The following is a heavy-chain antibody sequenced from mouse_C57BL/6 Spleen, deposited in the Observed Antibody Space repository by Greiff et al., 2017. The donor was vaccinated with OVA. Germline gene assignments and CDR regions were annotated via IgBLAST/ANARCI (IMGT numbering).Heavy chain of an antibody. Sequence: VMLVESGAELVKPGASVKISCKASGYAFSSYWMNWVKQRPGKGLEWIGQIYPGDGDTNYNGKFKGKATLTADKSSSTAYMQLSSLTSEDSAVYFCARSGYDAMDYWGQGTSVTVSS. V-gene: IGHV1-80*01. CDR3: ARSGYDAMDY. CDR2: IYPGDGDT. J-gene: IGHJ4*01. CDR1: GYAFSSYW.